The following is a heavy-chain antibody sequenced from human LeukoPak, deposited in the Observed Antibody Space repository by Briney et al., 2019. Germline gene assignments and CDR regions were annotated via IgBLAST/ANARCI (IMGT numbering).Heavy chain of an antibody. CDR1: GGSISSYY. CDR3: ARVAPGTTSSGFDP. CDR2: IYTSGST. Sequence: SETLSLTCTVSGGSISSYYWSWIRQPAGKGLEWIGRIYTSGSTNCNPSLKSRVTMSVDTSKNQFSLKLSSVTAADTAVYYCARVAPGTTSSGFDPWGQGTLVTVSS. J-gene: IGHJ5*02. D-gene: IGHD1-7*01. V-gene: IGHV4-4*07.